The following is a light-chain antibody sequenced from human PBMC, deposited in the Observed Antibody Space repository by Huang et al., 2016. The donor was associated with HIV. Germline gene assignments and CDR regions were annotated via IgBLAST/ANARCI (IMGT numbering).Light chain of an antibody. CDR2: GAS. CDR3: QHYNNWPPLVT. J-gene: IGKJ4*01. CDR1: QTINSN. Sequence: EVVVTQSPATLSVSPGERASVSCRASQTINSNIAWYQQKPGQAPRLLIYGASTRATGVPARFRGIGSGTDFTLTISSLQSEDFAFYYCQHYNNWPPLVTFGGGTKVEIK. V-gene: IGKV3-15*01.